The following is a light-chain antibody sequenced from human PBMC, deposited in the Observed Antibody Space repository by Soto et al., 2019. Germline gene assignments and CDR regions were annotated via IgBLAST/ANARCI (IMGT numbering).Light chain of an antibody. V-gene: IGLV1-51*01. CDR1: SSNIGNNY. Sequence: QSVLTQPPSVSAAPGQTVTISCSGSSSNIGNNYVSWYQQLPGTAPKLLIYDNNKRPSGIPDRFSGSKSGTSATLGITGLQTGDEADYCGTWDSSLSAYVFGTGTKLTVL. J-gene: IGLJ1*01. CDR2: DNN. CDR3: GTWDSSLSAYV.